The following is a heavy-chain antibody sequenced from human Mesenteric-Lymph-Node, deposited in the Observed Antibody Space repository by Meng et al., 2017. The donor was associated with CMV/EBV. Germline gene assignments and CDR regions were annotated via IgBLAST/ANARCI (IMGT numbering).Heavy chain of an antibody. Sequence: GESLKISCVGSGFSFSVYSMHWIRQAPGKGMEYVSAISYERDTTYYADSVKGRFTISRDNSKSTLYLQMGSLRADDMAVYYCARTTYYYDSSGYYYDYWGQGTLVTVSS. V-gene: IGHV3-64*02. CDR2: ISYERDTT. J-gene: IGHJ4*02. D-gene: IGHD3-22*01. CDR3: ARTTYYYDSSGYYYDY. CDR1: GFSFSVYS.